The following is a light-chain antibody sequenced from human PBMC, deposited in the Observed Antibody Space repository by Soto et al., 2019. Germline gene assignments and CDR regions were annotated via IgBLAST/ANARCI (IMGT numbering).Light chain of an antibody. CDR1: QSFAATAGIAY. J-gene: IGKJ5*01. CDR2: KVS. Sequence: DVEMTQSPLSLPVTLGQPASISCGSNQSFAATAGIAYFSWFQQRPGRSPRRLIYKVSNRDSGVPARFSGSGSGSDFALKISRVQAEDVGVYYRMQGTHWPITFGQGTRLEIK. V-gene: IGKV2-30*01. CDR3: MQGTHWPIT.